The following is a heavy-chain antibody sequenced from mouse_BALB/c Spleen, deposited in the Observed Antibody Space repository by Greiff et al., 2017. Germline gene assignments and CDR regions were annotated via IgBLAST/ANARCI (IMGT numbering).Heavy chain of an antibody. CDR1: GFTFSSYT. CDR3: ARHEYGNYVPWFAY. J-gene: IGHJ3*01. D-gene: IGHD2-10*02. V-gene: IGHV5-12-2*01. CDR2: ISNGGGST. Sequence: EVMLVESGGGLVQPGGSLKLSCAASGFTFSSYTMSWVRQTPEKRLEWVAYISNGGGSTYYPDTVKGRFTIARDNAKNTLYLQMSSLKSEDTAMYYCARHEYGNYVPWFAYWGQGTLVTVSA.